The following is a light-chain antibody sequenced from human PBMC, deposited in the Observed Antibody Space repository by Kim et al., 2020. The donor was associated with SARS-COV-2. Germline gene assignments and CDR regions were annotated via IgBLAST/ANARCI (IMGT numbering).Light chain of an antibody. CDR2: SNSDGSH. CDR3: QTWGTGIRV. Sequence: ASVKLTCTLSSGHGSYGISWHQQQPEKGPRYLMKSNSDGSHSKGDGIPDRFSGSSSVAERYLTISSLQSEDEADYYCQTWGTGIRVFGGGTQLTVL. V-gene: IGLV4-69*01. CDR1: SGHGSYG. J-gene: IGLJ3*02.